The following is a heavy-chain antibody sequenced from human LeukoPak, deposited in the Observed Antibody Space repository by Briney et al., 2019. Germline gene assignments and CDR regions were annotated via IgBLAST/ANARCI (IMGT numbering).Heavy chain of an antibody. CDR3: ASNYDYVRGSYRPMPYYFDY. D-gene: IGHD3-16*02. Sequence: PGGSLRLSCAASGFTFSSYGMHWVRQAPGKGLEWVAVISYDGSNKYYADSVKGRFTISRDNSKNTLYLQMNSLRAEDTAVYYCASNYDYVRGSYRPMPYYFDYWGQGTLVTVSS. J-gene: IGHJ4*02. V-gene: IGHV3-30*03. CDR2: ISYDGSNK. CDR1: GFTFSSYG.